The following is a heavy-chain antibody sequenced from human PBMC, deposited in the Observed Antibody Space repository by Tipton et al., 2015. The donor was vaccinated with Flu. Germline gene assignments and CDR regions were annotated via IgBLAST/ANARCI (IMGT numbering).Heavy chain of an antibody. CDR1: GFSFSSYA. J-gene: IGHJ4*02. CDR3: AKDAISGYYQYYFDF. V-gene: IGHV3-23*01. Sequence: SLRLSCAASGFSFSSYAMSWVRQAPGKGLDWVSSLSHTGGTTYYSDSVRGRFTISRDNSKNTLYLQMNSLRADDTAVYYCAKDAISGYYQYYFDFWGQGTLVTVSS. CDR2: LSHTGGTT. D-gene: IGHD5-12*01.